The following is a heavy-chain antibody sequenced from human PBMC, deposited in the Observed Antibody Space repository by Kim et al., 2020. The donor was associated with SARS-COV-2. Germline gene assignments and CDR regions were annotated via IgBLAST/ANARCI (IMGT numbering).Heavy chain of an antibody. V-gene: IGHV3-21*01. J-gene: IGHJ4*02. CDR3: ARSIAAAPVGVAY. D-gene: IGHD6-13*01. CDR1: GFTFSSYS. CDR2: ISSSSSYT. Sequence: GGSLRLSCAASGFTFSSYSMNWVRQAPGKGLEWVSSISSSSSYTYYADSVKGRFTISRDNAKNSLYLQMNSLRAEDTAVYYCARSIAAAPVGVAYWGQGTLVTVSS.